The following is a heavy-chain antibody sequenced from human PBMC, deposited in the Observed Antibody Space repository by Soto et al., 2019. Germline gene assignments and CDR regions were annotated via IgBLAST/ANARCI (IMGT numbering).Heavy chain of an antibody. Sequence: GGSLRLSCAISGFSVSSNYLSWVRQSPGKGLEWVSGIGGGETDTHYAESVKGRFTISRDNSKSTLFLQMSSLGAEDTAVYYCAKDRMSYNSVWDPFDIWGQGTMVTVSS. D-gene: IGHD3-10*01. V-gene: IGHV3-23*01. CDR3: AKDRMSYNSVWDPFDI. CDR1: GFSVSSNY. CDR2: IGGGETDT. J-gene: IGHJ3*02.